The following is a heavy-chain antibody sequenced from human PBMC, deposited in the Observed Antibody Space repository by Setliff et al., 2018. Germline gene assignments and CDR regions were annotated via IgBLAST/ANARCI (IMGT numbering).Heavy chain of an antibody. CDR3: ARGTGTLDY. CDR2: IKQDGSET. D-gene: IGHD1-1*01. V-gene: IGHV3-7*01. CDR1: GFTFGSYW. J-gene: IGHJ4*02. Sequence: HPGGSLRLSCAASGFTFGSYWMTWVRQAPGKGLEWVAIIKQDGSETYYVDSVKGRFTISRDNAKNSLYLQMNSLRAEDTALYYCARGTGTLDYWGQGTLVTVSS.